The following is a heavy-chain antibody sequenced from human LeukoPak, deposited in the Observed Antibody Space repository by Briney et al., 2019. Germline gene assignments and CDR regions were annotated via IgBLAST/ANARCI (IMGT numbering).Heavy chain of an antibody. Sequence: SETLSLTCTVSGYSISSGYYWGWIRQPPGKGLEWIGSIYHSGSTYYNPSLKSRVTISVDTSKNQFSLKLSSVTAADTAVYYCAREVPVNYDSSGYPGYWGQGTLVTVSS. CDR1: GYSISSGYY. J-gene: IGHJ4*02. V-gene: IGHV4-38-2*02. D-gene: IGHD3-22*01. CDR2: IYHSGST. CDR3: AREVPVNYDSSGYPGY.